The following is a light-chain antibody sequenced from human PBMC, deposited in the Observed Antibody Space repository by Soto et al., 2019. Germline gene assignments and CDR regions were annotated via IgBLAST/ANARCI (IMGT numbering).Light chain of an antibody. J-gene: IGKJ1*01. CDR3: QHYNSYSEA. Sequence: DIQMTQSPSTLSASVGDRVVITCRASQSINGWLAWYQQKPGKAPNLLISDASNLESGVPSRFSGSGSGTEFTLTIDSLQPDDFATYYCQHYNSYSEAFGQGTKVDIK. CDR1: QSINGW. CDR2: DAS. V-gene: IGKV1-5*01.